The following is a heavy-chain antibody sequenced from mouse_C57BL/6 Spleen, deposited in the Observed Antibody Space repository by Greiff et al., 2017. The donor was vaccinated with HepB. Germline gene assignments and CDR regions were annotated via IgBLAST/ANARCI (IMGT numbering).Heavy chain of an antibody. CDR3: ATYSNDYAMDY. CDR1: GYTFTSYW. J-gene: IGHJ4*01. D-gene: IGHD2-5*01. V-gene: IGHV1-55*01. Sequence: QVQPKESGAELVKPGASVKMSCKASGYTFTSYWITWVKQRPGQGLEWIGDIYPGSGSTNYNEKFKSKATLTVDTSSSTAYMQLSSLTSEDSAVYYCATYSNDYAMDYWGQGTSVTVSS. CDR2: IYPGSGST.